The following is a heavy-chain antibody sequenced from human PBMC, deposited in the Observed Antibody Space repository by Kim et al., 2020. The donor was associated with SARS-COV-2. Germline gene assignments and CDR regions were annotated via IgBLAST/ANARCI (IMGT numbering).Heavy chain of an antibody. V-gene: IGHV4-34*01. CDR2: INHSGST. J-gene: IGHJ4*01. CDR3: ARASSDLAGNSNWALDF. CDR1: GGSFSGHY. Sequence: SETLSLTCAVYGGSFSGHYWNWIRQPPGRGLEWIGEINHSGSTNYNPSLKSRITISVDTSKNQFSLKLNSVSAADTAFYYCARASSDLAGNSNWALDFWGRGTRVTVSS. D-gene: IGHD4-4*01.